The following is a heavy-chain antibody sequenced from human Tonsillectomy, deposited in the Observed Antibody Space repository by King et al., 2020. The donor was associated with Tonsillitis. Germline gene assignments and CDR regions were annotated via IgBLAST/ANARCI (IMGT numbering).Heavy chain of an antibody. Sequence: QLVQSGAEVKKPGSSVKVSCKASGDTFSSYGIGWVRQAPGQGLEWMGRIIPFLGIANYAQKFQGRLTITADKSTSTAYMELSSLRSEDTAVYYCASDYYDSGSYRSGDYWRQGTLVTVSS. J-gene: IGHJ4*02. CDR1: GDTFSSYG. CDR3: ASDYYDSGSYRSGDY. CDR2: IIPFLGIA. D-gene: IGHD3-10*01. V-gene: IGHV1-69*04.